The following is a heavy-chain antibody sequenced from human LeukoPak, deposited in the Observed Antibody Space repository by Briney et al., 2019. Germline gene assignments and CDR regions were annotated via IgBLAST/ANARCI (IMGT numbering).Heavy chain of an antibody. CDR3: ATRVLRYFDWSPRAWFDP. J-gene: IGHJ5*02. CDR1: TFSIGTNYY. D-gene: IGHD3-9*01. Sequence: SETLSLTCTVSTFSIGTNYYWGWIRQPPGKGLEWIASTSHSGRTFYKTPLQSRVTISVDTSKNQFSLKLSSVTAADTAVYYCATRVLRYFDWSPRAWFDPWGQGTLVTVSS. CDR2: TSHSGRT. V-gene: IGHV4-38-2*02.